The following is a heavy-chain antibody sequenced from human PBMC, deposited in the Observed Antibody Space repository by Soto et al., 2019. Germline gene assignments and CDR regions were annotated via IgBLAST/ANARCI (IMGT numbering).Heavy chain of an antibody. Sequence: LSCAASGFTFRSFTMNWVRQAPGKGLEWVSTISSNSAYIYYTDALRGRFTISRDNAKNSLHLQMNSLRAEDTAVYYCTRDASRDSSARGWFDPWGPGTLVTVS. CDR2: ISSNSAYI. D-gene: IGHD6-13*01. CDR1: GFTFRSFT. V-gene: IGHV3-21*01. CDR3: TRDASRDSSARGWFDP. J-gene: IGHJ5*02.